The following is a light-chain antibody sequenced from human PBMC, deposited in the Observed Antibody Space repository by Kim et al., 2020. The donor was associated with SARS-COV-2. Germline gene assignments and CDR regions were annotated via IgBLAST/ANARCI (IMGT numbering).Light chain of an antibody. Sequence: GQSITISCTGTSNDVGTYDLVSWYQQHPGKAPKLMIYDVSHRPSGVSNRFSGSKSGNTASLTVSGLQAEDEADYFCSSYTTSSTRLFGGGTKLTVL. CDR3: SSYTTSSTRL. J-gene: IGLJ3*02. CDR2: DVS. CDR1: SNDVGTYDL. V-gene: IGLV2-14*03.